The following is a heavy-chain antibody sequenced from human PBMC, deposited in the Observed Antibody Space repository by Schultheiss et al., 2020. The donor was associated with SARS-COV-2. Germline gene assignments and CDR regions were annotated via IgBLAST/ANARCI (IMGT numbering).Heavy chain of an antibody. CDR1: GFTVSSNY. V-gene: IGHV3-53*04. CDR2: IYSGGST. Sequence: GGSLRLSCAASGFTVSSNYMSWVRQAPGKGLEWVSVIYSGGSTYYADSVKGRFTISRHNSKNTLYLQMNSLRAEDTAVYYCARDLGRDIVWYYYYYGMDGWGQGTTVTVSS. D-gene: IGHD2-15*01. CDR3: ARDLGRDIVWYYYYYGMDG. J-gene: IGHJ6*02.